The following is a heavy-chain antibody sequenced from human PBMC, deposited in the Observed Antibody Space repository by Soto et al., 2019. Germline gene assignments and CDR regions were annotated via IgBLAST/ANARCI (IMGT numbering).Heavy chain of an antibody. CDR2: IYPGDSDT. D-gene: IGHD3-10*01. Sequence: GESLKISCKGSGYSFTSYWIGWVRQMPGKGLEWMGIIYPGDSDTRYSPSFQGRFTISRDNAKNTLYLQMHSLRADDTAVYYCTRVVVGRSGEFDCWGQGTLVTVSS. V-gene: IGHV5-51*01. CDR3: TRVVVGRSGEFDC. CDR1: GYSFTSYW. J-gene: IGHJ4*02.